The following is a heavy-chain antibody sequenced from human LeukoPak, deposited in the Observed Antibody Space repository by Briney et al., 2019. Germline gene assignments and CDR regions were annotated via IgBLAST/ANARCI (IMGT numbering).Heavy chain of an antibody. CDR3: ARQTPYYCGGDCSYGMDV. CDR2: IYYSGST. Sequence: SEPLSLTCTVSGGSISSYYWSWIRQPPGKGLEWIGYIYYSGSTNYNPSLKSRVTISVDTSKNQFSLKLSSVTAADTAVYYCARQTPYYCGGDCSYGMDVWGQGTTVTVSS. V-gene: IGHV4-59*08. D-gene: IGHD2-21*02. CDR1: GGSISSYY. J-gene: IGHJ6*02.